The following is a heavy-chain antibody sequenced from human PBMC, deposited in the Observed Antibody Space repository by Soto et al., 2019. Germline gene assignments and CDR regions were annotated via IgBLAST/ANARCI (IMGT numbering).Heavy chain of an antibody. J-gene: IGHJ6*03. CDR2: IYYSGST. CDR3: AREMVLHYYYYMDV. Sequence: PSETLSLTCTVSGGSISSYYWSWIRQPPGKGLEWIGYIYYSGSTNYNPSLKSRVTISVDTPKNQFSLKLSSVTAADTAVYYCAREMVLHYYYYMDVWGKGTTVTVSS. V-gene: IGHV4-59*01. D-gene: IGHD2-8*01. CDR1: GGSISSYY.